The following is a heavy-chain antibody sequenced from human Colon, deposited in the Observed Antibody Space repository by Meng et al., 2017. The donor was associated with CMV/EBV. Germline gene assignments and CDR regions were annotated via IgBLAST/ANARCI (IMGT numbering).Heavy chain of an antibody. CDR3: ASFWSTYFGVRLGYFDP. Sequence: SISSTKHYWGWLRQSPEKGLEWIGSIYYSGSTYYNPSLRSRLTISLDTSKNQFSLKLSSVTAADTAVYYCASFWSTYFGVRLGYFDPWGQGTLVTVSS. V-gene: IGHV4-39*07. J-gene: IGHJ5*02. CDR1: SISSTKHY. CDR2: IYYSGST. D-gene: IGHD3-16*01.